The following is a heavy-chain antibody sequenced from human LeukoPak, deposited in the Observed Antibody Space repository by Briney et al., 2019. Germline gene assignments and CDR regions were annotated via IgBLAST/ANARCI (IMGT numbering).Heavy chain of an antibody. CDR2: IGGSGGTT. D-gene: IGHD6-6*01. CDR1: GFTFSSYA. J-gene: IGHJ5*02. CDR3: AKDPTQLLPNWFDP. V-gene: IGHV3-23*01. Sequence: GGSLRLSCAASGFTFSSYAMSWVRQAPGKGLEWVSGIGGSGGTTNYADSVKGRFTISGDNSKNTLYLQMNSLRAEDTAVYYCAKDPTQLLPNWFDPWGQGTLVTVSS.